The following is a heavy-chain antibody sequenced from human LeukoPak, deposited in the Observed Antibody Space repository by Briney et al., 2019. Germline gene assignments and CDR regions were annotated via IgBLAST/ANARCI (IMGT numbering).Heavy chain of an antibody. CDR2: IDPSDSYT. J-gene: IGHJ4*02. V-gene: IGHV5-10-1*01. D-gene: IGHD3-9*01. CDR1: GYRFTNYW. CDR3: ARLTSVTGYGDY. Sequence: GESLKISCKGFGYRFTNYWITWVRQMPGKGLESVGRIDPSDSYTHYSPSFQGHVTMSADRSIGTAYLQWSSLQASDTAMYYCARLTSVTGYGDYWGQGTLVTVSS.